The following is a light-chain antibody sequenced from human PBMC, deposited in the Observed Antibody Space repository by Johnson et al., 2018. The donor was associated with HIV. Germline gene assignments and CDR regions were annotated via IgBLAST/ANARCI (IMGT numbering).Light chain of an antibody. CDR2: DNN. CDR1: SSNIGNNY. CDR3: GTWDSSLSAYV. V-gene: IGLV1-51*01. J-gene: IGLJ1*01. Sequence: QSLLTQPPSVSAAPGQKVTISCSGSSSNIGNNYVSWYQQIPGTAPKLLIFDNNKRPSGIPDRFSASKSGTSATLGITGLQTGDEADYYCGTWDSSLSAYVFGTGTKVTVL.